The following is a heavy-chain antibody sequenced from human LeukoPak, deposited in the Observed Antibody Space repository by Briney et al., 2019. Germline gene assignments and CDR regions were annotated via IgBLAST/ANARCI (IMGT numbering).Heavy chain of an antibody. V-gene: IGHV4-4*07. D-gene: IGHD6-13*01. CDR1: GGSISSYY. CDR3: ARAGYSSSPWEFDY. J-gene: IGHJ4*02. CDR2: IYTSGST. Sequence: KPSETLSLTCTVSGGSISSYYWSWIRQPAGKGLEWIGRIYTSGSTNYNPSLKSRVTMSVDTSKNQFSLKLSSVTAADTAVDYCARAGYSSSPWEFDYWGQGTLVTVSS.